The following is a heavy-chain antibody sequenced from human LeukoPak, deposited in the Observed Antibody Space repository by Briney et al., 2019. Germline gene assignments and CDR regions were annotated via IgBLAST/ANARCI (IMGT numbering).Heavy chain of an antibody. CDR2: IIPIFGTA. V-gene: IGHV1-69*01. Sequence: GSSVKVPCKASGGTFSSYAISWVRQAPGQGLEWMGGIIPIFGTANYAQKFQGRVTITADESTSTAYMELSSLRSEDTAVYYCARDRGANYYDSSGYYGDYWGQGTLVTVSS. CDR1: GGTFSSYA. CDR3: ARDRGANYYDSSGYYGDY. D-gene: IGHD3-22*01. J-gene: IGHJ4*02.